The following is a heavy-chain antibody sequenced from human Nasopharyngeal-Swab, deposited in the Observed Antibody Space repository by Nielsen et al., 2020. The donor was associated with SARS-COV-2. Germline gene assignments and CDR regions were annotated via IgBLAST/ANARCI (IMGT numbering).Heavy chain of an antibody. CDR2: IWYDGVNK. CDR3: ARDSNYYGSGGDAFNL. J-gene: IGHJ3*01. CDR1: GFTFISYG. Sequence: GESLKISCAASGFTFISYGLHWVRQAPGKGLEWVAFIWYDGVNKYYADSVKGRFTISRDNSKNTVFLQMNNLRVEDTAMYYCARDSNYYGSGGDAFNLWGQGTLVTVSS. D-gene: IGHD3-10*01. V-gene: IGHV3-33*01.